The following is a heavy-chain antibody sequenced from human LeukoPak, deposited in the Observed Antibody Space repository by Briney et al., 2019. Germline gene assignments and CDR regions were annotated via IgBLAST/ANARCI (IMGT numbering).Heavy chain of an antibody. D-gene: IGHD4-11*01. Sequence: PSETLSLTCTVSGGSISSYYWSWLRQSPGRGLEWIGYSYYSGSTNYNPSLKSRVTISIDTSNKQVSLKLSSVTAAEPAVYYCARVKAYSNSGGFDPWGQGTLVTVSS. V-gene: IGHV4-59*01. J-gene: IGHJ5*02. CDR2: SYYSGST. CDR1: GGSISSYY. CDR3: ARVKAYSNSGGFDP.